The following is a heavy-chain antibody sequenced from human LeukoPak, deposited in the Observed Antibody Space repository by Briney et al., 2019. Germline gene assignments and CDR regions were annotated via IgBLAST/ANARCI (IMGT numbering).Heavy chain of an antibody. J-gene: IGHJ3*02. D-gene: IGHD3-10*01. Sequence: SETLSLTCTVSGDSISSYYWSWIRQPAGKGLEWIGRIYTSGSTNNNPSLKSRVTMSVDTSKNQFSLKLSSVTAADTAVYYCARGPSGSGTLWAFNTWGQGTMVTVSS. V-gene: IGHV4-4*07. CDR3: ARGPSGSGTLWAFNT. CDR2: IYTSGST. CDR1: GDSISSYY.